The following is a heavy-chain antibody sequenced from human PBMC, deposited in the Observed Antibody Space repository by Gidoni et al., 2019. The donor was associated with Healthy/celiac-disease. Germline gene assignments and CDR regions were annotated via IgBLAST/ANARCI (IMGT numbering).Heavy chain of an antibody. CDR2: ISSSSSTI. CDR1: GFTFSSYS. J-gene: IGHJ6*03. V-gene: IGHV3-48*01. D-gene: IGHD3-10*01. CDR3: EVLGGSGSYYNLNYYYMDV. Sequence: EVQLVESGGGLVQPGGSLRLSCAASGFTFSSYSMNWVRQAPGKGLEWVSYISSSSSTIYYADSVKGRFTISRDNAKNSLYLQMNSLRAEDTAVYYCEVLGGSGSYYNLNYYYMDVWGKGTTVTVSS.